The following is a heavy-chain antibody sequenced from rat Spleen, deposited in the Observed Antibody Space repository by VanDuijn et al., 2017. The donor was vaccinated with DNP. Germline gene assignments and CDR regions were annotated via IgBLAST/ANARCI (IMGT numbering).Heavy chain of an antibody. V-gene: IGHV5-25*01. CDR2: ISTSGGST. J-gene: IGHJ4*01. Sequence: EVQLVESGGGLVQPGRSLKLSCAASGFTFSNYDMAWVRQAPTKGLEWVASISTSGGSTYYRDSVKGRFTVSRDNAKSTLYLQMDSLRSEDTATYYCARPDYGKNYAMDAWGQGTSVTVSS. CDR3: ARPDYGKNYAMDA. CDR1: GFTFSNYD. D-gene: IGHD1-11*01.